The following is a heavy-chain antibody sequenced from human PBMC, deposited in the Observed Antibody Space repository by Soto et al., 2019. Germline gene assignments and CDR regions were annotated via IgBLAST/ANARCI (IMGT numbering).Heavy chain of an antibody. J-gene: IGHJ4*02. CDR1: GFTFSSYS. Sequence: GGSLRLSCAASGFTFSSYSMNWVRQAPGKGLEWVSYISSSSSTIYYADSVKGRFTISRDNAKNSLYLQMNSLRDEDTAVYYCARDEEDYYDSSGYYGTDYWGQGTLVTVSS. CDR2: ISSSSSTI. CDR3: ARDEEDYYDSSGYYGTDY. V-gene: IGHV3-48*02. D-gene: IGHD3-22*01.